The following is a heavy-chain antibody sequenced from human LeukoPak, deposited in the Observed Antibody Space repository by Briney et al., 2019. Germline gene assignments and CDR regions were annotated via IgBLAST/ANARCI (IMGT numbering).Heavy chain of an antibody. CDR3: ASLPYYDILTGYSQTY. Sequence: GGSLRLSCAASGFTFDDYGMSWVRQAPGKGLEWVANIKQDGSEKYYVDSVKGRFTISRNNAKNSLYLQMNSLRAEDTAVYYCASLPYYDILTGYSQTYWGQGTLVTVSS. V-gene: IGHV3-7*01. CDR1: GFTFDDYG. CDR2: IKQDGSEK. J-gene: IGHJ4*02. D-gene: IGHD3-9*01.